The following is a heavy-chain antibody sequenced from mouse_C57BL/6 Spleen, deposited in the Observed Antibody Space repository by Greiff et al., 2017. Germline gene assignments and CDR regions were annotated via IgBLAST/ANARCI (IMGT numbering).Heavy chain of an antibody. V-gene: IGHV1-19*01. J-gene: IGHJ4*01. CDR1: GYTFTDYY. Sequence: VQLQQSGPVLVKPGASVKMSCKASGYTFTDYYMNWVKQSHGKSLEWIGVINPYNGGTSYNQKFKGKATLTVDKSSSTAYMELNSLTSEDSAVYYCARSLYYSNTYAVDYWGQGTSVTVSS. CDR3: ARSLYYSNTYAVDY. D-gene: IGHD2-5*01. CDR2: INPYNGGT.